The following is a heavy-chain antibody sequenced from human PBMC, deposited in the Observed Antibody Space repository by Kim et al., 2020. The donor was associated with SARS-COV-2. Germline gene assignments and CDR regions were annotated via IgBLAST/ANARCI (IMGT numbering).Heavy chain of an antibody. CDR1: GFTFSNAW. CDR2: IKSKTDGGTT. Sequence: GGSLRLSCAASGFTFSNAWMSWVRQAPGKGLEWVGRIKSKTDGGTTDYAAPVKGRFTISRDDSKNTLYLQMNSLKTEDTAVYYCTTDHSRLRFLEWWYSTSDYWGQGTLVTVSS. V-gene: IGHV3-15*01. J-gene: IGHJ4*02. D-gene: IGHD3-3*01. CDR3: TTDHSRLRFLEWWYSTSDY.